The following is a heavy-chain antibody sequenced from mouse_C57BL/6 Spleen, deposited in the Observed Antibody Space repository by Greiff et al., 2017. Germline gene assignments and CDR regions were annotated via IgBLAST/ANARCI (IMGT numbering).Heavy chain of an antibody. Sequence: QVHVKQSGAELVRPGTSVKVSCKASGYAFTNYLIEWVKQRPGQGLEWIGVINPGSGGTNYNEKFKGKATLTADKSSSTAYMQLSSLTSEDSAVYFCARRGVTTVVATDYYAMDYWGQGTSVTVSS. CDR1: GYAFTNYL. D-gene: IGHD1-1*01. V-gene: IGHV1-54*01. CDR3: ARRGVTTVVATDYYAMDY. CDR2: INPGSGGT. J-gene: IGHJ4*01.